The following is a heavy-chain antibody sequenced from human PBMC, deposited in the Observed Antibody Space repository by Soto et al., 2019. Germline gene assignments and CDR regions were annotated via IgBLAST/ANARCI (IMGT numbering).Heavy chain of an antibody. CDR3: ARYCSGGSCRGDY. V-gene: IGHV5-51*01. CDR2: IYPGDSDT. J-gene: IGHJ4*02. CDR1: GYSFPSYW. D-gene: IGHD2-15*01. Sequence: GESLKISCKGSGYSFPSYWIAWVRQMPGKGLEWMGIIYPGDSDTRYSPSFQGQVTISADKSTSTAYLQWGSLEASDTAMYFCARYCSGGSCRGDYWGQGTLVTVSS.